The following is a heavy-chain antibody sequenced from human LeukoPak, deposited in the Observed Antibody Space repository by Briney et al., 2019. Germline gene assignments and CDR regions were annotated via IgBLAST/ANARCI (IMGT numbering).Heavy chain of an antibody. CDR1: GFTFSHYW. J-gene: IGHJ6*02. V-gene: IGHV3-7*01. CDR3: ARRPALDD. D-gene: IGHD6-6*01. CDR2: IKQDGSEK. Sequence: GGSLRLSCAASGFTFSHYWMNWVRQAPGKGLEWVANIKQDGSEKYYVDSVKGRFTISRDNAKNSLYLQMDSLRAEDTAVYYCARRPALDDWGQGTTVPVSS.